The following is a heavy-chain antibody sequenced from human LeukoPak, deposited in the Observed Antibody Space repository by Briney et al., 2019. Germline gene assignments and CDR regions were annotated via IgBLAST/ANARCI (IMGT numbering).Heavy chain of an antibody. J-gene: IGHJ4*02. D-gene: IGHD3-16*01. Sequence: PGGSLRLSCAASGFTFSTYWMSWVRQAPGKGLEWVANIKPDGSEKYYVDSVKGRFTISRDNAKNSLYLQMNSLRAEDTAVYYCVRGGRTWGFFDYWGQGTLVTVSS. CDR3: VRGGRTWGFFDY. CDR2: IKPDGSEK. CDR1: GFTFSTYW. V-gene: IGHV3-7*01.